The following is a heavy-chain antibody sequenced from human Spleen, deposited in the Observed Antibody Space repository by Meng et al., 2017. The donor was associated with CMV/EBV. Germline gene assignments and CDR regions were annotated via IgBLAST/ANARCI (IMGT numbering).Heavy chain of an antibody. Sequence: GESLKISCAASGFTFDDYGMSWVRQAPGKGLEWVSGINWNGGSTVYADSVKGRFTISRDNAKNSLYLQMNSLRAEDTALYHCARGRVYSSSSDAFDIWGQGTMVTVSS. CDR2: INWNGGST. J-gene: IGHJ3*02. V-gene: IGHV3-20*01. CDR1: GFTFDDYG. CDR3: ARGRVYSSSSDAFDI. D-gene: IGHD6-6*01.